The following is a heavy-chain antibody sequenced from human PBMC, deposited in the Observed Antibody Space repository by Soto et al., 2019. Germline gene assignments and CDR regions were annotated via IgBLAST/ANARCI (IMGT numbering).Heavy chain of an antibody. CDR2: INTGNGDT. Sequence: VKVSCKASGYTFSNYAMHWVRQAPGQRLEWLGWINTGNGDTEYSQKFQGRVTITRDTSASTVYMELSSLKSEDTAVYYCAREDYKNIIKWFDFWGQGTLVTVSS. CDR1: GYTFSNYA. D-gene: IGHD1-20*01. J-gene: IGHJ4*02. V-gene: IGHV1-3*04. CDR3: AREDYKNIIKWFDF.